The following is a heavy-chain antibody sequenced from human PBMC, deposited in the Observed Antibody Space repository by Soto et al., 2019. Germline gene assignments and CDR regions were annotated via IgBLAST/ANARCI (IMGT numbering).Heavy chain of an antibody. J-gene: IGHJ4*02. CDR2: IYHSGST. CDR1: GGSISSSNW. CDR3: ARSWTDYYYDSSGPLGFDY. D-gene: IGHD3-22*01. Sequence: QVQLQESGPGLVKPSGTLSLTCAVSGGSISSSNWWSWVRQPPGKGLGWIGEIYHSGSTNYNPSLKSRVTISVDKSKNQFSLKLSSVTAADTAVYYCARSWTDYYYDSSGPLGFDYWGQGTLVTVSS. V-gene: IGHV4-4*02.